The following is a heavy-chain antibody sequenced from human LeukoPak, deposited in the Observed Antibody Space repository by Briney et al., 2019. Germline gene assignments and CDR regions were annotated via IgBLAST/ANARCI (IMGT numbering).Heavy chain of an antibody. D-gene: IGHD6-19*01. CDR1: GGSISNFY. CDR2: IHYRGST. J-gene: IGHJ5*02. Sequence: SETLSLTCTVCGGSISNFYWSWIRQSPGKGLEWIGYIHYRGSTNYNPSLKSRVTISVATSKSQFSLKLSSVTAADTAIYYCARARDITVAGTWGDNWFDPWGQGTLVTVSS. V-gene: IGHV4-59*01. CDR3: ARARDITVAGTWGDNWFDP.